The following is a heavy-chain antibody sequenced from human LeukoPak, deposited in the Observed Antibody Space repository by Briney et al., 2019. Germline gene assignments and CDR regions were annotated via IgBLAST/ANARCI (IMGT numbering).Heavy chain of an antibody. D-gene: IGHD3-10*01. Sequence: SETLSLNCTGSGGSISTYYWSWIRQPAGNGLEWIGRIYSSGSTNYNPSLKSRVTMSVDTSKNQFSLKLSSATAADTAVYYCAKDPMGYYYGSGRPYYYGMDVWGQGTTVTVSS. J-gene: IGHJ6*02. CDR1: GGSISTYY. CDR2: IYSSGST. CDR3: AKDPMGYYYGSGRPYYYGMDV. V-gene: IGHV4-4*07.